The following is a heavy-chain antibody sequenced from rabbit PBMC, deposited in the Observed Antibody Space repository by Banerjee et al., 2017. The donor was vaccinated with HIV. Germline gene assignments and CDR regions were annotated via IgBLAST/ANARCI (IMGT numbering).Heavy chain of an antibody. Sequence: QSLEESGGDLVKPGASLTLTCTASGFSFSSGYDMCWVRQAPGKGLEWIACIYVGSSGSGNTYYASWAKGRFTISSTSSTTVTLQMTSLTAADTATYFCARDDADDGYWEHYFNLWGPGTLVTVS. J-gene: IGHJ4*01. V-gene: IGHV1S40*01. D-gene: IGHD1-1*01. CDR3: ARDDADDGYWEHYFNL. CDR2: IYVGSSGSGNT. CDR1: GFSFSSGYD.